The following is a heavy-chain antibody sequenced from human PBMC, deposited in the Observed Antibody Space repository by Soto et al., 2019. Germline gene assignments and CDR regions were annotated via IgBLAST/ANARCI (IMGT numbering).Heavy chain of an antibody. V-gene: IGHV1-46*01. D-gene: IGHD3-22*01. CDR2: INLRDGST. CDR3: ARVFTPSYYYDSSGYSHFDY. J-gene: IGHJ4*02. Sequence: QVQLVQSGDEVKKPGASVKVSCKASGYSFTSYYMHWVRQAPGQGLEWMGIINLRDGSTSYAQKVQGRVTTTRDTSTSTVYMELSSLRSEDTAVYYCARVFTPSYYYDSSGYSHFDYWGQGTLITVSS. CDR1: GYSFTSYY.